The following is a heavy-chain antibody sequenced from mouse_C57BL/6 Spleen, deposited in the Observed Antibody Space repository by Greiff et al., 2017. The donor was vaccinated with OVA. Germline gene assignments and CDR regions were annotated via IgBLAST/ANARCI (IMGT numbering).Heavy chain of an antibody. Sequence: DVKLVESEGGLVQPGSSMKLSCTASGFTFSDYYMAWVRQVPEKGLEWVANINYDGSSTYYLDSLKSRFIISRDNAKNILYLQMSSLKSEDTATYYCARVYYSNYESAMDYWGQGTSVTVSS. V-gene: IGHV5-16*01. CDR2: INYDGSST. CDR3: ARVYYSNYESAMDY. D-gene: IGHD2-5*01. CDR1: GFTFSDYY. J-gene: IGHJ4*01.